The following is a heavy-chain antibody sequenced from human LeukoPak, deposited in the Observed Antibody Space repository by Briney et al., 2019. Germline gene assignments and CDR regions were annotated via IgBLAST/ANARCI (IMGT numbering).Heavy chain of an antibody. CDR1: GFTFSSYE. D-gene: IGHD3-10*01. CDR2: ITGSGDTI. Sequence: GGSLRLSCSASGFTFSSYEMNWVRQAPGKGLEWISYITGSGDTIYYADSVKGRFTIPRDNAKNSLYLQMNSLRAEDTAVYYCARGSTYYYGSGSYYNPDWGQGTLVTVSS. J-gene: IGHJ4*02. CDR3: ARGSTYYYGSGSYYNPD. V-gene: IGHV3-48*03.